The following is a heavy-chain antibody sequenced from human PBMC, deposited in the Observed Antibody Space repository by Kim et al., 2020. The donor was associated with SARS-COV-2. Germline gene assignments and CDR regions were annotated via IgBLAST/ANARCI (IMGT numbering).Heavy chain of an antibody. CDR1: GYTFTSYA. Sequence: ASVKVSCKASGYTFTSYAMNWVRQAPGQGLEWMGWINTNTGNPTYVQGFTGRFVFSLDTSVSTAYLQISSLKAEDTAVYYCARGPRGYDFWSSYFNYYYYGMDVWGQGTTVTVSS. D-gene: IGHD3-3*01. CDR3: ARGPRGYDFWSSYFNYYYYGMDV. CDR2: INTNTGNP. J-gene: IGHJ6*02. V-gene: IGHV7-4-1*02.